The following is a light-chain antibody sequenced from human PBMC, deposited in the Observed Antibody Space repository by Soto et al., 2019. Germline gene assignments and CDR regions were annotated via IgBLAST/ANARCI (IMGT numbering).Light chain of an antibody. V-gene: IGKV3D-15*01. Sequence: IVMTQSPETLSVSPGETATLSCWASQSVSSNLAWYQRRPGQAPMLLIYGASTRATGIPVRFSGSGSGTEFTLTINSLQSEDSAVYYCQQYTNWPPWTFGQGTKVEIK. CDR3: QQYTNWPPWT. J-gene: IGKJ1*01. CDR2: GAS. CDR1: QSVSSN.